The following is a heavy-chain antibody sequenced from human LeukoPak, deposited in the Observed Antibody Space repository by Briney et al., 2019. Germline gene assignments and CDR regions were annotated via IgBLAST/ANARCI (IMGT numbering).Heavy chain of an antibody. CDR2: ISGSGGST. V-gene: IGHV3-23*01. Sequence: HPGGSLRLSCAASGFAFSTYSMNWVRQAPGKGLEWVSAISGSGGSTYYADSVRGRFTISRDNSKNTLFLQMNSLRAEDTAVYYCAKDMGEIGSYYLDYWGQGTLVTVSS. CDR1: GFAFSTYS. J-gene: IGHJ4*02. CDR3: AKDMGEIGSYYLDY. D-gene: IGHD1-26*01.